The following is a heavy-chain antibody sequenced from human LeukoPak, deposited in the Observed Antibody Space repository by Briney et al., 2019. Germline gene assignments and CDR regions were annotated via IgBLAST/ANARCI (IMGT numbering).Heavy chain of an antibody. CDR3: ARVPIDPRRCDY. J-gene: IGHJ4*02. D-gene: IGHD4-17*01. CDR1: GGSVSSGSPY. CDR2: SHYSGST. Sequence: SETLSLTCTVSGGSVSSGSPYWGWIRQPPGKGLEWIGYSHYSGSTNYNPSFKSRVTISVDTSKNQFSLKLSSVTAADTAVYFCARVPIDPRRCDYWGQGTLVTVSS. V-gene: IGHV4-61*01.